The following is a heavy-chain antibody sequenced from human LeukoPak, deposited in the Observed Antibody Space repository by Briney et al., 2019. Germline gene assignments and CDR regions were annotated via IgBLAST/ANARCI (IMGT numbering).Heavy chain of an antibody. CDR3: ARDGFGYYGMDV. CDR1: GGTFSSYA. J-gene: IGHJ6*04. Sequence: SVKVSCKASGGTFSSYAISWVRQAPGQGLEWMGGIIPIFGTANYAQKFQGRVTITADKSTSTAYMELSRLRSEDTAVYYCARDGFGYYGMDVWGKGTTVTVSS. V-gene: IGHV1-69*06. CDR2: IIPIFGTA. D-gene: IGHD2-2*03.